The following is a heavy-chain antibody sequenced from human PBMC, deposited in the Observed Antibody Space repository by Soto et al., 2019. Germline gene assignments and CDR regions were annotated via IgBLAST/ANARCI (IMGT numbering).Heavy chain of an antibody. CDR1: GFTFSSYA. V-gene: IGHV3-23*01. CDR2: ISGSGGST. CDR3: AKDPVRTNWFDP. Sequence: PGGSLRLSCAASGFTFSSYAMSWVRQALGKGLEWVSAISGSGGSTYYADSVKGRFTISRDNSKNTLYLQMNSLRAEDTAVYYCAKDPVRTNWFDPWGQGTLVTVSS. J-gene: IGHJ5*02.